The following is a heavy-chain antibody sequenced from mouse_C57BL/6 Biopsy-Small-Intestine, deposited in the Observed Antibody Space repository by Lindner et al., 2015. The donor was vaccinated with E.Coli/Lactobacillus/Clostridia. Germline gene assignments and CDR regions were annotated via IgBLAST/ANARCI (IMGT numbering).Heavy chain of an antibody. V-gene: IGHV1-14*01. J-gene: IGHJ3*01. Sequence: VQLQESGPELVKPGASVKMSCKASGYTFTSYVINWVKQKPGQGLEWIGHINPYNDDTKYNENFKGKATLTSDKSSTTAYMDLSGLTSEDSAVYYCARIGGIYYGDYWGQGTLVTVSA. D-gene: IGHD2-13*01. CDR2: INPYNDDT. CDR1: GYTFTSYV. CDR3: ARIGGIYYGDY.